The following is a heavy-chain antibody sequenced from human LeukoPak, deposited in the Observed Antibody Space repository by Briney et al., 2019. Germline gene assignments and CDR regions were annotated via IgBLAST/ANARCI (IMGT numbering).Heavy chain of an antibody. V-gene: IGHV5-51*01. J-gene: IGHJ4*02. Sequence: GESLKISCKGSGYTFTSYWIGWVRQMPGKGLEWMGIIYPGDSDTRYSPSFQGQVTISADKSISTAYLQWSSLKASDTAMYYCARLGGYCSSTSCFQVYFDYWGQGTLVTVSS. CDR2: IYPGDSDT. CDR3: ARLGGYCSSTSCFQVYFDY. D-gene: IGHD2-2*01. CDR1: GYTFTSYW.